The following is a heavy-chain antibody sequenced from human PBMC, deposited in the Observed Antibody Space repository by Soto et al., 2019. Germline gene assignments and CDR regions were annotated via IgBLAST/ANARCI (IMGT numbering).Heavy chain of an antibody. J-gene: IGHJ4*02. CDR1: GYTFSNFW. Sequence: LXESLKLSCQCSGYTFSNFWIGLVRQLPGKGLEWMGIIYPGDHETRYSPSFHGKVTLSVDKSINTAYLQWNSLEASDSAFYFCARSPRSSPYFDYWGQGALVTVSS. CDR3: ARSPRSSPYFDY. V-gene: IGHV5-51*01. CDR2: IYPGDHET. D-gene: IGHD6-13*01.